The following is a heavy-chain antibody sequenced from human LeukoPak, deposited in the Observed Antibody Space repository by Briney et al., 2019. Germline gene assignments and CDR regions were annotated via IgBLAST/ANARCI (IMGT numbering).Heavy chain of an antibody. J-gene: IGHJ4*02. V-gene: IGHV3-30*02. D-gene: IGHD5-18*01. CDR3: ARDARVQSWLYYFDY. Sequence: TGGSLRLSCAASGFIFSNYGMHWVRQAPSKGLEWVAFLRYDGSSKYYADSVKGRFTISRDNSKNTLYLQINSLRVEDTAVYYCARDARVQSWLYYFDYWGQGTLVTVSS. CDR2: LRYDGSSK. CDR1: GFIFSNYG.